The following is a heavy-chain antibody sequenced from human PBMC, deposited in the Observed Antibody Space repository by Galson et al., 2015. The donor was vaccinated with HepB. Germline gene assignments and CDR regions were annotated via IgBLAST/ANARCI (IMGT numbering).Heavy chain of an antibody. CDR1: GFTFSNYW. Sequence: SLRLSCAASGFTFSNYWMSWVRQAPGKGLEWVANIKQDGSEKDYVDSVKGRFTISRDNAKNSLYLQMDSLRAEDTAVYYCARDSRRTICYKDWGQGTLVTVST. CDR3: ARDSRRTICYKD. V-gene: IGHV3-7*03. CDR2: IKQDGSEK. J-gene: IGHJ4*02. D-gene: IGHD2-2*02.